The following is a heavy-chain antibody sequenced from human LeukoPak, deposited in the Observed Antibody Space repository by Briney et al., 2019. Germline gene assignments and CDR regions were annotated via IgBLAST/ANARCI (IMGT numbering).Heavy chain of an antibody. D-gene: IGHD2-2*01. CDR3: ARAGVVVPAAKGGNWYFDL. Sequence: SQTLSLTCAISGDSVSSNSAAWNWIRQSPSRGLEWLGRTYYRSKWYNDYAVSVKSRITINPDTSKNQFSLQLNSVTPEDTAVYYCARAGVVVPAAKGGNWYFDLWGRGTLVTVSS. CDR1: GDSVSSNSAA. CDR2: TYYRSKWYN. V-gene: IGHV6-1*01. J-gene: IGHJ2*01.